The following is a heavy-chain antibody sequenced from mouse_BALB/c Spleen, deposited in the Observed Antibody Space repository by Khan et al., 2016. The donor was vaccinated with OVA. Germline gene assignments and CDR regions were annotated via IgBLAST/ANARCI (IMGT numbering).Heavy chain of an antibody. D-gene: IGHD2-13*01. V-gene: IGHV1S137*01. CDR3: TRGGGGNRFAY. CDR2: ISTYYGDV. CDR1: GYTFTDFT. J-gene: IGHJ3*01. Sequence: QIQLVQSGAELVRPGVSVKISCKGSGYTFTDFTMHWVKQSHAKSLEWIGVISTYYGDVTYNQKFKGKATMTVDKSSSTAYMELARLTSEDSAIXFVTRGGGGNRFAYWGQGTLVTVSA.